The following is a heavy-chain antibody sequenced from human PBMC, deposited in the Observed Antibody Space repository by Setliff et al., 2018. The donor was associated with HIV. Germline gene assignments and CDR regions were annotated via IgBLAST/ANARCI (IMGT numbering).Heavy chain of an antibody. D-gene: IGHD4-4*01. CDR1: GGSLISGGYY. CDR3: ARDLTSNSNCFEP. J-gene: IGHJ5*02. V-gene: IGHV4-31*02. CDR2: VYYTGKT. Sequence: PSETLSLTCSRRVSGGSLISGGYYWSWIRQHPGKGLEWIGYVYYTGKTYYNPSLESRISMSVDTSKNQFSLKLTSVTAADTAIYYCARDLTSNSNCFEPWGQGTQVTVSS.